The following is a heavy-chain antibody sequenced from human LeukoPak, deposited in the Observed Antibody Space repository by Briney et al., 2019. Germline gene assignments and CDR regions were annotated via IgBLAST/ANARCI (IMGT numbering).Heavy chain of an antibody. CDR3: ARYGSGSYYNVGIYYYGMDV. CDR2: ISYDGSNK. J-gene: IGHJ6*02. Sequence: GRSLRLSCAASGFTFSSYGMHWVRQAPGKGLEWVAVISYDGSNKYYADSVKGRFTISRDNSKNTLYLQMNSLRAEDTAVYYCARYGSGSYYNVGIYYYGMDVWGQGTTVTVSS. V-gene: IGHV3-30*03. CDR1: GFTFSSYG. D-gene: IGHD3-10*01.